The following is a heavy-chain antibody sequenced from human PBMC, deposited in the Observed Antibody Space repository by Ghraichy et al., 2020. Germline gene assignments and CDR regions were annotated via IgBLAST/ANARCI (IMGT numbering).Heavy chain of an antibody. V-gene: IGHV2-5*02. Sequence: SGPTLVKPTQALALTCNFSGFSLSTSGVGVGWLRQPPGKALEWLAFIYWDDDKRYNPSLRNRLTITKDTSRNQVVLVMTNMDPADTGIYYCAHRGAKSGGWDQGYFDYWGQGTLVTVSS. CDR1: GFSLSTSGVG. CDR2: IYWDDDK. J-gene: IGHJ4*02. CDR3: AHRGAKSGGWDQGYFDY. D-gene: IGHD6-19*01.